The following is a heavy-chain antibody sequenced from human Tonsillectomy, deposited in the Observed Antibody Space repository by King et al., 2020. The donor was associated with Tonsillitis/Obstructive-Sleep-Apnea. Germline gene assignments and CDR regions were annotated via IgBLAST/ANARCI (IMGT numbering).Heavy chain of an antibody. CDR3: AKDKEDYYYMDV. CDR2: ISWNSGSI. Sequence: VQLVESGGGLVQPGRSLRLSCAASGFTFDDYAMHWGRQVPGKGLEWVAGISWNSGSIGYADSVKGRFTISRDNAKNSLYLQMNSPRAEDTALYYCAKDKEDYYYMDVWGKGTTVTVSS. V-gene: IGHV3-9*01. CDR1: GFTFDDYA. J-gene: IGHJ6*03.